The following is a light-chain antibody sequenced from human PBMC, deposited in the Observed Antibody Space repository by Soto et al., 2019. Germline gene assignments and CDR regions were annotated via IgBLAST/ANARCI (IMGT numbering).Light chain of an antibody. CDR3: SSYTSTHSHV. J-gene: IGLJ1*01. Sequence: QSALTQPASVSGSPGQAIAISCTGTSSDVGGYTYVSWYQQHPGKAPKLMIYDVSSRLSGVSDRYSGSKSSNTASLTISGLQSEDEADYYCSSYTSTHSHVSGTGTKVTVL. CDR2: DVS. V-gene: IGLV2-14*01. CDR1: SSDVGGYTY.